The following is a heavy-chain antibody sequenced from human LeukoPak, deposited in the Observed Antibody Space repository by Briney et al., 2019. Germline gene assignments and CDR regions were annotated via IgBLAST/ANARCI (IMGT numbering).Heavy chain of an antibody. CDR3: ARESLQAVAPAGSWFDP. CDR2: INWNGGST. CDR1: GFTFDDYG. D-gene: IGHD6-19*01. J-gene: IGHJ5*02. V-gene: IGHV3-20*04. Sequence: GGSLRLSCAASGFTFDDYGMSWVRQAPGKGLEWVSGINWNGGSTGYADSVKGRFTISRDNAKNSLYLQMNSLRAEDTALYYCARESLQAVAPAGSWFDPWGQGTLVTVSS.